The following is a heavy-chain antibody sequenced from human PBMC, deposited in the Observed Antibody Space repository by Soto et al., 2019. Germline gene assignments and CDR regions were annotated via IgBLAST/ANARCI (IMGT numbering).Heavy chain of an antibody. J-gene: IGHJ6*02. Sequence: SLRLSCAASGFTVSSNYMSWVRQAPGKGLEWVSVIYSGGSTYNADSVKGRFTISRDNSKNTLYLQMNSLRAEDTAVYYCARVLGYYYYGMDVWGQGTTVTVSS. CDR1: GFTVSSNY. D-gene: IGHD1-26*01. CDR3: ARVLGYYYYGMDV. CDR2: IYSGGST. V-gene: IGHV3-53*01.